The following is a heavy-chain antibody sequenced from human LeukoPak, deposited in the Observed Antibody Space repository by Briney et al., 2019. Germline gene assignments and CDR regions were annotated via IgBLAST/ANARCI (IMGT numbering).Heavy chain of an antibody. V-gene: IGHV3-9*01. J-gene: IGHJ4*02. D-gene: IGHD1-14*01. CDR3: AKDLGTTRDY. CDR1: GFTFDDYA. Sequence: GRSLRLSCAASGFTFDDYAMHWVRQAPGKGLEWVSGISWNSGSIGYADSVKGRFTISRDNAKNSLYLQMNSLRAEDTALYYCAKDLGTTRDYWGQGTLVTVSS. CDR2: ISWNSGSI.